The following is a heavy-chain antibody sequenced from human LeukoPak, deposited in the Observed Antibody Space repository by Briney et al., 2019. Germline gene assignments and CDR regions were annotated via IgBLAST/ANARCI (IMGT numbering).Heavy chain of an antibody. CDR2: IDPSDSYT. CDR1: GSSFTSYW. Sequence: KDGESLQISCQGSGSSFTSYWISGVRRLPGKGREWMGRIDPSDSYTNYSPSFQGHVTISADKSISTAYLQWSSLKASDTAMYYCARGEYQLLPEGYWGQGTLVTVSS. D-gene: IGHD2-2*01. V-gene: IGHV5-10-1*01. J-gene: IGHJ4*02. CDR3: ARGEYQLLPEGY.